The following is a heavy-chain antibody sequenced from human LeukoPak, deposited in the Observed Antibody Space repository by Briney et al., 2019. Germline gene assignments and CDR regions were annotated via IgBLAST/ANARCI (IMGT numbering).Heavy chain of an antibody. CDR2: ISGSGGST. V-gene: IGHV3-23*01. CDR3: AKDPVVRGGSYGIYYFDY. CDR1: GFTFSSYA. D-gene: IGHD1-26*01. J-gene: IGHJ4*02. Sequence: PGGSLRLSCAASGFTFSSYAMSWVRQAPGKGLGWVSAISGSGGSTYYADSVKGRFTISRDNSKNTLYLQMNSLRAEDTAVYYCAKDPVVRGGSYGIYYFDYWGQGTLVTVSS.